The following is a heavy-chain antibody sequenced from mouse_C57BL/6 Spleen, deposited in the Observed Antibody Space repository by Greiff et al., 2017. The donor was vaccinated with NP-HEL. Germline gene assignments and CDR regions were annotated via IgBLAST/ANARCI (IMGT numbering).Heavy chain of an antibody. CDR2: ISYDGSN. V-gene: IGHV3-6*01. J-gene: IGHJ1*03. D-gene: IGHD1-1*01. Sequence: VQLKESGPGLVKPSQSLSLTCSVTGYSITSGYYWNWIRQFPGNKLEWMGYISYDGSNNYNPSLKNRISITRDTSKNQFFLKLNSVTTEDTATYYCAYGSWYFDVWGTGTTVTVSS. CDR3: AYGSWYFDV. CDR1: GYSITSGYY.